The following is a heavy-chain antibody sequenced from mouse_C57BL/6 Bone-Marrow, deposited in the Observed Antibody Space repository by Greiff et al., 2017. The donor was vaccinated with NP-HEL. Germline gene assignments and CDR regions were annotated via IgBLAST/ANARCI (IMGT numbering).Heavy chain of an antibody. J-gene: IGHJ2*01. V-gene: IGHV1-55*01. CDR2: IYPGSGST. CDR3: ARMDGDYGFDY. D-gene: IGHD2-13*01. CDR1: GYTFTSYC. Sequence: QVQLKQPGAELVKPGASVKMSCKASGYTFTSYCITWVKQRPGQGLEWIGDIYPGSGSTNYNEKVKSKATLTVDKSASTAYMQLSSLTSEDSAVYYWARMDGDYGFDYWGQGTTLTVSS.